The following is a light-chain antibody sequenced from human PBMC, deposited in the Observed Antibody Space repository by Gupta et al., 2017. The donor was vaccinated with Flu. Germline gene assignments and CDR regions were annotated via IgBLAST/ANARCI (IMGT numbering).Light chain of an antibody. J-gene: IGKJ2*03. CDR2: GAS. CDR3: QQYNNSPPYS. Sequence: EIVMTQSPATLSVSPGERATLSCRASQSVSSNLAWYQQKPGQAPRLLIYGASTMATGIPARFSGSGYGTEFTLTISIRQSEDFAVYYCQQYNNSPPYSFGHGTKMEIK. CDR1: QSVSSN. V-gene: IGKV3-15*01.